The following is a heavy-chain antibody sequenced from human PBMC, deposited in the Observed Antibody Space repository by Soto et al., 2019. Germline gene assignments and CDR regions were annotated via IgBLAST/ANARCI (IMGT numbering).Heavy chain of an antibody. D-gene: IGHD3-3*01. CDR2: INGDGRST. CDR3: ASTTIFGVVIGPGYYYGMDV. Sequence: PGGSLRLSCAASGFTFSNYWMHWVRQAPGKGLVWVSRINGDGRSTSYADSAKGRFTISRDNAKNTLYLQVNSLRAEDTAVYYCASTTIFGVVIGPGYYYGMDVWGQGTKVTVYS. V-gene: IGHV3-74*01. CDR1: GFTFSNYW. J-gene: IGHJ6*02.